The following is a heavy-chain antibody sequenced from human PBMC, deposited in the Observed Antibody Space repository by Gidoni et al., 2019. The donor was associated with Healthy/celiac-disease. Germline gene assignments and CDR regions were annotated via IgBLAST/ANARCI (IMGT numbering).Heavy chain of an antibody. D-gene: IGHD6-13*01. CDR2: INHSGST. CDR1: GGSFSGYY. J-gene: IGHJ1*01. Sequence: QVQLQQWGAGLLKPSEPLSLTCAVYGGSFSGYYWSWIRQPPGKGLEWIGEINHSGSTNYNPSLKSRVTISVDTSKNQFSLKLSSVTAADTAVYYCARRLYSSSWYGRFQHWGQGTLVTVSS. V-gene: IGHV4-34*01. CDR3: ARRLYSSSWYGRFQH.